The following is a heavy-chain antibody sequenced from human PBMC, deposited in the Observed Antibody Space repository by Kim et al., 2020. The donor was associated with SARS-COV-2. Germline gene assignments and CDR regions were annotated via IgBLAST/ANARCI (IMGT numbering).Heavy chain of an antibody. J-gene: IGHJ3*02. CDR1: GFTFSSYA. V-gene: IGHV3-23*01. CDR3: AKDPINTYYYDSSGYYPAFDI. Sequence: GGSLRLSCAASGFTFSSYAMSWVRQAPGKGLEWVSAISGSGGSTYYADSVKGRFTISRDNSKNTLYLQMNSLRAEDTAVYYCAKDPINTYYYDSSGYYPAFDIWGQGTMVTVSS. D-gene: IGHD3-22*01. CDR2: ISGSGGST.